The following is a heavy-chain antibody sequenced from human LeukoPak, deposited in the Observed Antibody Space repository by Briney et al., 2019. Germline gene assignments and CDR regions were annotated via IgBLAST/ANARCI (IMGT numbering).Heavy chain of an antibody. J-gene: IGHJ3*02. Sequence: GGSLRLSCAASGFTFSSYSMNWVRQAPGKGLEWVSSISSSSSYIYYADSVKGRFTISRDNAKNSLYLQMNSLRAEDTAVYHCARDTSTVAGTSIWGQGTMVTVSS. CDR2: ISSSSSYI. CDR1: GFTFSSYS. D-gene: IGHD4-23*01. V-gene: IGHV3-21*01. CDR3: ARDTSTVAGTSI.